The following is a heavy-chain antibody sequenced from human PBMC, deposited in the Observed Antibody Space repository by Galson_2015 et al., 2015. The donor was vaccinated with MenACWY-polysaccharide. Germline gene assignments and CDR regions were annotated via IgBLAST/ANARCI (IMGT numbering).Heavy chain of an antibody. CDR2: VTSSGDAT. CDR1: GFTFSNYF. Sequence: SLRLSCAASGFTFSNYFMTWVRQAPGKGLEWVSTVTSSGDATYYADSVKGRFTISRDNSKNTLYLQMNSLRAEDTAVYYCARQTARRYSAALDIWGQGTMVTVPS. D-gene: IGHD1-14*01. J-gene: IGHJ3*02. V-gene: IGHV3-23*01. CDR3: ARQTARRYSAALDI.